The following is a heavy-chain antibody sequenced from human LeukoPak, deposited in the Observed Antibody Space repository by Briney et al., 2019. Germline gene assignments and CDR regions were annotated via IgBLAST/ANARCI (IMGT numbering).Heavy chain of an antibody. CDR3: AKDLPYYYDSSGYY. J-gene: IGHJ4*02. Sequence: GGSLRLSCAASGFTFSSYGTHWVRQAPGKGLEWVAFIRYDGSNKYYADSVKGRFTISRDNSKNTLYLQMNSLRAEDTAVYYCAKDLPYYYDSSGYYWGQGTLVTVPS. CDR2: IRYDGSNK. V-gene: IGHV3-30*02. D-gene: IGHD3-22*01. CDR1: GFTFSSYG.